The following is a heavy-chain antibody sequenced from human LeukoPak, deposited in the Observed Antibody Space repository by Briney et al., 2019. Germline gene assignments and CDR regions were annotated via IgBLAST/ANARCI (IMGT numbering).Heavy chain of an antibody. D-gene: IGHD2-21*01. J-gene: IGHJ3*02. CDR3: ARERQDTILHSGAFDI. Sequence: GRSLRLSCAVSGFTFSTYFMQWVRQAPGKVLEWVADIASDGSHTFYVESVKGRFTISRDNSKNTLYLQMNSLRAEDTAVYFCARERQDTILHSGAFDIWGQGTMVTVSS. V-gene: IGHV3-30-3*01. CDR1: GFTFSTYF. CDR2: IASDGSHT.